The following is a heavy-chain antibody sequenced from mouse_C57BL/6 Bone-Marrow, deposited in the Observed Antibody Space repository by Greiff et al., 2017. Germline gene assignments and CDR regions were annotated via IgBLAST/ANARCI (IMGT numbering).Heavy chain of an antibody. J-gene: IGHJ4*01. Sequence: VKLMESGAELVKPGASVKISCKASGYAFSSYWMNWVKQRPGPGLEWLGQIYPGDGDTTYNGKFKGKATLTADKSSSTAYMQLSSLTSEDSAVYFCARSDTRAMDYWGQGTSVTVSS. CDR3: ARSDTRAMDY. V-gene: IGHV1-80*01. CDR1: GYAFSSYW. CDR2: IYPGDGDT. D-gene: IGHD1-1*01.